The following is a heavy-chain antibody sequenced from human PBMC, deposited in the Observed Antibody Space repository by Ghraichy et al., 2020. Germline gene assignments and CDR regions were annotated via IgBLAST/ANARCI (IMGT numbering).Heavy chain of an antibody. CDR2: INHSGST. V-gene: IGHV4-34*01. Sequence: SETLSLTCAVYGGSFSGYYWSWIRQPPGKGLEWIGEINHSGSTNYNPSLKSRVTISVDTSKNQFSLKLSSVTAADTAVYYCARGEGAAAVYYFTTGAREPWSPSPQ. CDR3: ARGEGAAAVYYFTT. J-gene: IGHJ4*02. CDR1: GGSFSGYY. D-gene: IGHD6-13*01.